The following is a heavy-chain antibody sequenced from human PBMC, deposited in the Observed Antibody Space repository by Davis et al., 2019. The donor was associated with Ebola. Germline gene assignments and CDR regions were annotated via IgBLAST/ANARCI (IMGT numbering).Heavy chain of an antibody. D-gene: IGHD4-17*01. Sequence: PGGSLRLSCAASGFTFSNAWMSWVRQAPGKGLEWVGRIKSKTDGGTTDYAAPVKGRFTISRDDSKNTLYLQMNSLKTEDTAVYYCTTDRMLTTVSAYYYYYGMDVWGQGTTVTVSS. CDR1: GFTFSNAW. CDR3: TTDRMLTTVSAYYYYYGMDV. CDR2: IKSKTDGGTT. V-gene: IGHV3-15*01. J-gene: IGHJ6*02.